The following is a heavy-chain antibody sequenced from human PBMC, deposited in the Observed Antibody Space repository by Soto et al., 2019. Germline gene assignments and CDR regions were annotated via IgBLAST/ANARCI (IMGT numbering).Heavy chain of an antibody. CDR2: INHSGST. CDR3: ASAYGDYGAYFDY. V-gene: IGHV4-34*01. D-gene: IGHD4-17*01. Sequence: SETLSLTCAVYGGSFSGYYWSWIRQPPGKGLEWIGEINHSGSTNYNPTLKSRVTISVDTSKNQFSLKLSSVTAADTAVYYCASAYGDYGAYFDYWGQGTLVTVSS. J-gene: IGHJ4*02. CDR1: GGSFSGYY.